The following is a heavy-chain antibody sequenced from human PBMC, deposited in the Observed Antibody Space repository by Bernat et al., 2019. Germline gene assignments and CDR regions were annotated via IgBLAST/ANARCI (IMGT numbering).Heavy chain of an antibody. J-gene: IGHJ4*02. D-gene: IGHD2-15*01. CDR3: AKDRYCSGGSCSGDPDY. CDR2: ISYDGSNK. Sequence: QVQLVESGGGVVQPGRSPRLSCAASGFTFSSYGMHWVRQGPGKGLEWVAVISYDGSNKYYADSVKGRFTISRDNSKNTLYLQMNSLRAEDTAVYYCAKDRYCSGGSCSGDPDYWGQGTLVTVSS. CDR1: GFTFSSYG. V-gene: IGHV3-30*18.